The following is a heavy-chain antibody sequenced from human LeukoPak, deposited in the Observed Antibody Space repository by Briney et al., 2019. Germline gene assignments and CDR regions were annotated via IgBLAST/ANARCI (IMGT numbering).Heavy chain of an antibody. V-gene: IGHV4-34*01. J-gene: IGHJ4*02. CDR2: INHSGST. CDR1: GGSFSGYY. Sequence: PSETLSLTCAVYGGSFSGYYWSWIRQPPGKGLEWIGEINHSGSTNYNPSLKSRVTISVDTSKSQFSLKLSSVTAADTAVYYCARRDGYNYNFDYWGQGTLVTVSS. CDR3: ARRDGYNYNFDY. D-gene: IGHD5-24*01.